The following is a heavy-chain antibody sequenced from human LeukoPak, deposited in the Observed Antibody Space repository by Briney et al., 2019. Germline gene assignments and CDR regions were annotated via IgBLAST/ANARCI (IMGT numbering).Heavy chain of an antibody. D-gene: IGHD3-10*01. J-gene: IGHJ4*02. Sequence: GGSLRLSCAASGFTFSSYGMSWVRQAPGKGLEWVSAISGSGGSTYYADSVKGRFTISRDNSKNTLYLQMSSLRAEDTAVYYCAKMVRGVIFDYWGQGTLVTVSS. CDR3: AKMVRGVIFDY. V-gene: IGHV3-23*01. CDR2: ISGSGGST. CDR1: GFTFSSYG.